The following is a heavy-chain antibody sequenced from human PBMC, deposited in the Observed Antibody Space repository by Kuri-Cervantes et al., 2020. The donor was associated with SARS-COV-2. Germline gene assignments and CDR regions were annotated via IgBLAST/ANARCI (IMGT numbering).Heavy chain of an antibody. CDR2: IYYSGST. D-gene: IGHD5-24*01. V-gene: IGHV4-31*03. CDR3: ARVERRWLQFPEYYFDY. J-gene: IGHJ4*02. CDR1: GGSISSGDYY. Sequence: SETLSLTCTVSGGSISSGDYYWSWIRQHPGKGLEWIGYIYYSGSTYYNPSLKSRVTISVDTSKNQFSLKLSSVTAADTAVYYCARVERRWLQFPEYYFDYWGQGTLVTVSS.